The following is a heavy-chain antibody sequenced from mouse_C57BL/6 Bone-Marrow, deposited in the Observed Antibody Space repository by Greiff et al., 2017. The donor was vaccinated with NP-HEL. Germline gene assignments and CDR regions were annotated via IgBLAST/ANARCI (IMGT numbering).Heavy chain of an antibody. J-gene: IGHJ1*03. CDR3: ARRGDGSSFYWYFEG. V-gene: IGHV1-69*01. D-gene: IGHD1-1*01. CDR2: IDPSDSYT. Sequence: QVQLQQPGAELVMPGASVKLSCKASGYAFTSYWMHWVKQRPGQGLEWIGEIDPSDSYTNYNQKFKGKSTLTVDKSSSAAYMQLSRLTSEDSAVYYCARRGDGSSFYWYFEGWGTGTTVTVSS. CDR1: GYAFTSYW.